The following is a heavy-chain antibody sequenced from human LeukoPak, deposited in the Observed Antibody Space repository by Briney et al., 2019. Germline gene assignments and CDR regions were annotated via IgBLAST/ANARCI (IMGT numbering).Heavy chain of an antibody. D-gene: IGHD7-27*01. CDR1: GGSISSGGYY. J-gene: IGHJ4*02. Sequence: SETLSLTCTVSGGSISSGGYYWSWIRQHPGKGLERIGYIYYSGSIYYNPSLKSRVTISVDTSKNQFSLKLSSVTAADTAVYYCAREAKLGMGDYWGQGTLVTVSS. CDR2: IYYSGSI. V-gene: IGHV4-31*03. CDR3: AREAKLGMGDY.